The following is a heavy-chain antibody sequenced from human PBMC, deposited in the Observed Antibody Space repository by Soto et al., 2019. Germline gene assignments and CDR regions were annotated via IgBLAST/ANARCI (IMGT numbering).Heavy chain of an antibody. Sequence: EVQLVESGGGLVQPGGSLRLSCAASGFTVSSNYMSWVCQAPGKGLEWVSVIYSGGSTYYADSVKGRFTISRDNSKNTLYLQMNSLRAEDTAVYYCAREYCSSTSCHGSYYYYMDVWGKGTTVTVSS. V-gene: IGHV3-66*01. J-gene: IGHJ6*03. CDR3: AREYCSSTSCHGSYYYYMDV. CDR2: IYSGGST. CDR1: GFTVSSNY. D-gene: IGHD2-2*01.